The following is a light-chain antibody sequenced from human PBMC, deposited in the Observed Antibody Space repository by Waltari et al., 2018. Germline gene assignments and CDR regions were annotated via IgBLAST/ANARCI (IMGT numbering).Light chain of an antibody. J-gene: IGLJ2*01. Sequence: LTQPPSASGSPGQSVTISCTGTSSDVGGYNYVSWYQQHPGQAPKFLIYEVSKRPSGVPDRFSGSKSGNTASLTVSGLQAEDEADYYCSSYAGNNVVFGGGTKLTVL. V-gene: IGLV2-8*01. CDR1: SSDVGGYNY. CDR2: EVS. CDR3: SSYAGNNVV.